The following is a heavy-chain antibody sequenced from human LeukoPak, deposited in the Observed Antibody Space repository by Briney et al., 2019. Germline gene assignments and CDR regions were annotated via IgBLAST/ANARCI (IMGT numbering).Heavy chain of an antibody. CDR2: IYPGDSDT. CDR3: ARGGPHYFDSSGYSDAFDI. CDR1: GYSFTRYW. V-gene: IGHV5-51*01. J-gene: IGHJ3*02. Sequence: GEPLKISCKGSGYSFTRYWIGWVRQMPGKGLEWMGIIYPGDSDTRYSPSFQGQVTISADKSISTAYLQWSSLKASDTAMYYCARGGPHYFDSSGYSDAFDIWGQGTMVTVSS. D-gene: IGHD3-22*01.